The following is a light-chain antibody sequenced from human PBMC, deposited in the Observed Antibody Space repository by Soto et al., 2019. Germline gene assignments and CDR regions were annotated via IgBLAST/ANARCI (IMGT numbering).Light chain of an antibody. CDR2: AVS. CDR1: SSDVGLYDY. Sequence: QSALTQPASVSGSPGQSITISCTGTSSDVGLYDYVSWYQQHLGKAPQLMIYAVSNRPSGVSNRFSASKSGNTASLFISGLQAEDEADYYCSSYTSDSSYVFGSGTKVTVL. J-gene: IGLJ1*01. CDR3: SSYTSDSSYV. V-gene: IGLV2-14*01.